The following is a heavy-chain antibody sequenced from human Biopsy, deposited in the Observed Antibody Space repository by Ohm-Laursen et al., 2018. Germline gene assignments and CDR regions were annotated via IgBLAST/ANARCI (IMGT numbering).Heavy chain of an antibody. D-gene: IGHD1-1*01. CDR1: GGSISSYY. V-gene: IGHV4-59*08. CDR3: ARLWKGYHFHGMDV. CDR2: IYYSGST. J-gene: IGHJ6*02. Sequence: GTLSLTWTVSGGSISSYYWSWIRQPPGKGLECIGYIYYSGSTNYSPSLKSRVTMSVDTSKNQFSLKLSSVTAADTAVYYCARLWKGYHFHGMDVWGQGTTVTVSS.